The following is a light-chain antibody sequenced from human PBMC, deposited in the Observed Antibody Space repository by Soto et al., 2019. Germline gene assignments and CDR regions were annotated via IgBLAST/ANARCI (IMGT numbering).Light chain of an antibody. Sequence: EIGLTQSPGTLPLSPGERATLSCRASQSVSSSYLAWYQHKPCQAPRPLIYGASSRATGIPDRFSGSGSGTDFTLTIRTLEPEDFAVYACPQYGSSSWSFGQGTKV. CDR1: QSVSSSY. CDR2: GAS. J-gene: IGKJ1*01. CDR3: PQYGSSSWS. V-gene: IGKV3-20*01.